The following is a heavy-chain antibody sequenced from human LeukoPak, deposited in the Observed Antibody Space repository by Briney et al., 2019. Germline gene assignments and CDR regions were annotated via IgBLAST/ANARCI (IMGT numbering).Heavy chain of an antibody. CDR1: GGSISSYY. CDR2: IYYSGST. J-gene: IGHJ4*02. Sequence: SSETLSLTCTVSGGSISSYYWSWIRQPPGKGLEWIGYIYYSGSTNYNPSLKSRVTISVDTSKNQFSLKLSSVTAADTAVYYCARWLQFYFDYWGQGTLVTVSS. D-gene: IGHD5-24*01. CDR3: ARWLQFYFDY. V-gene: IGHV4-59*01.